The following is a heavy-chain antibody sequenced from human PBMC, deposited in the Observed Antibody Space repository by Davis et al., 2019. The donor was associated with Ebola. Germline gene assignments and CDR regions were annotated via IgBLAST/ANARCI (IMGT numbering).Heavy chain of an antibody. Sequence: AASVKVSCKASGYSFSDYGISWVRQAPGQGLEWMGWISGYNGKTNYARKVQGRVTMTSDTSTGTAYMELRSLRSDDTAVYFCARTSIVGTTTTASDIWGQGTKVTVSS. CDR1: GYSFSDYG. D-gene: IGHD1-26*01. V-gene: IGHV1-18*01. CDR2: ISGYNGKT. CDR3: ARTSIVGTTTTASDI. J-gene: IGHJ3*02.